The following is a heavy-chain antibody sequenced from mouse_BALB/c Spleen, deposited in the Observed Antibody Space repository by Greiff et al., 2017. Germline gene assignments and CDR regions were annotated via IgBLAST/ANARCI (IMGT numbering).Heavy chain of an antibody. CDR3: AIKHNWGGNAMDY. CDR1: GYTFSSYW. V-gene: IGHV1-9*01. CDR2: ILPGSGST. Sequence: QVQLKESGAELMKPGASVKISCKATGYTFSSYWIEWVKQRPGHGLEWIGEILPGSGSTNYNEKFKGKATFTADTSSNTAYMQLSSLTSEDSAVYYCAIKHNWGGNAMDYWGQGTSVTVSS. J-gene: IGHJ4*01. D-gene: IGHD4-1*02.